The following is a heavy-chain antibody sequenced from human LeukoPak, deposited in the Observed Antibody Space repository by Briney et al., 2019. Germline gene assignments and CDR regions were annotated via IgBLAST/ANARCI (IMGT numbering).Heavy chain of an antibody. CDR2: INPNSGGT. CDR1: GYTFTCYY. V-gene: IGHV1-2*02. CDR3: AREPYRTAFDI. D-gene: IGHD1-14*01. Sequence: ASVKVSCTASGYTFTCYYMHWVRQAPGQGLEWMGWINPNSGGTNYAQKFQGRVTMTRDTSISTAYMELSRLRSDDTAVYYCAREPYRTAFDIWGQGAMVTVSS. J-gene: IGHJ3*02.